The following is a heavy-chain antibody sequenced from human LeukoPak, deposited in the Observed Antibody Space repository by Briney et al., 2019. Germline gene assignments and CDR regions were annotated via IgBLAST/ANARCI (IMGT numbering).Heavy chain of an antibody. CDR3: AREIVLMAGWDYYYYMDV. V-gene: IGHV4-4*07. CDR1: GGSISSYY. Sequence: NPSETLSLTCTVSGGSISSYYWSWIRQPAGKGLEWIGRIYTSGSTNYNPSLKSRVTMSIDTSKNQFSLKLSSVTAADTAVYYCAREIVLMAGWDYYYYMDVWGKGTTVTVSS. J-gene: IGHJ6*03. CDR2: IYTSGST. D-gene: IGHD2-8*01.